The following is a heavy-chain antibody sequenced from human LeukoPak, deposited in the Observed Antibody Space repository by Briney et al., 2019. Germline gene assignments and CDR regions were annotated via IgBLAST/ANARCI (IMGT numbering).Heavy chain of an antibody. V-gene: IGHV3-23*01. J-gene: IGHJ4*02. D-gene: IGHD3-16*02. Sequence: GGSLRLSCVASGFTFSDYAMSWVSQARGKGRGWVSGISDSGGSTYYADSVKGRCTISRDNSKNTVSLQVNNLRAEDTAVYFCARHDSFIPYWGQGALVTVTS. CDR2: ISDSGGST. CDR3: ARHDSFIPY. CDR1: GFTFSDYA.